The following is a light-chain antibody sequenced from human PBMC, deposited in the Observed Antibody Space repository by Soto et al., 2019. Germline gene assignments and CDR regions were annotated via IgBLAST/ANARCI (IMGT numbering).Light chain of an antibody. CDR1: KFDIGRYDY. J-gene: IGLJ2*01. CDR2: EVN. CDR3: SSYTSASALGI. Sequence: QSALTQPASVSGSPRQTITISCAGTKFDIGRYDYVSWYRQHPGEAPKLIIFEVNNRPSGVSNRFSGSKSGNTASLTIFGLQVEDEALYFCSSYTSASALGIFGGGTKLTVL. V-gene: IGLV2-14*01.